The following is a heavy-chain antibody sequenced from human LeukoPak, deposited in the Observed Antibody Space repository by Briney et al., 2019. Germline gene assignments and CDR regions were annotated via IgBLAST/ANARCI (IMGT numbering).Heavy chain of an antibody. CDR1: GFTFSSYW. Sequence: PGGSLRLSCAASGFTFSSYWMSWVRQAPGKGLEWVANIKQDGSEKYYVDSVKGRFTISRDNAKNSLYLQMNSLRAEDTAVYYCAKGGIVVVPAAIGPYNWFDPWGQGTLVTVSS. D-gene: IGHD2-2*01. CDR2: IKQDGSEK. CDR3: AKGGIVVVPAAIGPYNWFDP. J-gene: IGHJ5*02. V-gene: IGHV3-7*03.